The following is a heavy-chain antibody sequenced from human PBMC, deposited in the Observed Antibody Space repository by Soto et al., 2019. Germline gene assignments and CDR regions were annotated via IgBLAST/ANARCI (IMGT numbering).Heavy chain of an antibody. CDR1: GFTFSSYA. CDR3: ARDRAQPTYYYDSSGPRTTPNWFDP. CDR2: ISYDGSNK. J-gene: IGHJ5*02. D-gene: IGHD3-22*01. Sequence: PGGSLRLSCAASGFTFSSYAMHWVRQAPGKGLEWVAVISYDGSNKYYADSVKGRFTISRDNSKNTLYLQMNSLRAEDTAVYYCARDRAQPTYYYDSSGPRTTPNWFDPWGQGTLVTVSS. V-gene: IGHV3-30-3*01.